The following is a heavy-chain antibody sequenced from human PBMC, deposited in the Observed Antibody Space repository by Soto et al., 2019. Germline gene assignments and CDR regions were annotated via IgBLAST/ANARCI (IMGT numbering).Heavy chain of an antibody. CDR1: GVSMRNYF. D-gene: IGHD6-13*01. CDR2: IHYSGTT. J-gene: IGHJ4*02. V-gene: IGHV4-59*01. CDR3: AAGEASSRNLAPYYLDF. Sequence: PSETLSLTCTVSGVSMRNYFWTWIRQPPGKGLEWIGYIHYSGTTSVCPSYNPSLRSRVTITDDTSKNQFSLKLLFVTTADTAVYFCAAGEASSRNLAPYYLDFWGQGTLVTVSS.